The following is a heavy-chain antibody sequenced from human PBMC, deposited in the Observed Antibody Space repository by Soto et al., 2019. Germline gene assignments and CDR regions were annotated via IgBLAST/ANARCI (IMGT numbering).Heavy chain of an antibody. J-gene: IGHJ4*02. CDR3: GRGGGSGSDCCSIDY. D-gene: IGHD2-21*02. CDR1: GFTVSSNY. CDR2: IYSGGSA. Sequence: EVQLVESGGDLIQPGGSLRLSCAASGFTVSSNYMSWVRQAPGKGLEWVSFIYSGGSAYYADSVKGRFTISRDNSKNTLYLQMNSLRAEDRAVYYCGRGGGSGSDCCSIDYWGQGTLVSVSS. V-gene: IGHV3-53*01.